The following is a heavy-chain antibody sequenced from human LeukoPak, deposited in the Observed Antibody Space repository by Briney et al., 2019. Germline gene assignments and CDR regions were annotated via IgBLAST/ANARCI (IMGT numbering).Heavy chain of an antibody. Sequence: ASVKVSCKASGYTFTNYGISWVRQAPGQGLEWMGWISAYNGNTNYAQKLQGRITMTTDTSTSTAYMELRSLRSDDTAVYYCARGGYYDSSGYPWWFDPWGQGTLVTVSS. D-gene: IGHD3-22*01. CDR1: GYTFTNYG. CDR2: ISAYNGNT. V-gene: IGHV1-18*01. J-gene: IGHJ5*02. CDR3: ARGGYYDSSGYPWWFDP.